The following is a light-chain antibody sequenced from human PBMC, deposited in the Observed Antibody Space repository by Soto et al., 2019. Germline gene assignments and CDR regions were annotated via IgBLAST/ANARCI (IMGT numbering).Light chain of an antibody. CDR2: GAS. CDR1: QSVSSSY. CDR3: QQYGSSPRT. J-gene: IGKJ1*01. Sequence: EIVLTQSPGTLSLSPGERATLSCRASQSVSSSYLAWYQQKPGQAPRLLIYGASSRTTGIPDRFSGSGSGTDFTLTISRLEPEDFAVYYCQQYGSSPRTFGQWTTVEIK. V-gene: IGKV3-20*01.